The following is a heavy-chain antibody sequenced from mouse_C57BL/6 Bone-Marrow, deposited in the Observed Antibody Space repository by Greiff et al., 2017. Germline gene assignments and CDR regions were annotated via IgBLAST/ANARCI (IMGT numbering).Heavy chain of an antibody. V-gene: IGHV5-4*01. CDR3: ARQLGRFAY. Sequence: EVQLMESGGGLVKPGGSLKLSCAASGFTFSSYAMSWVRQTPEKRLEWVATISDGGSYTYYPDNVKGRFTISRDNAKNNLYLQMSHLKSEDTAMYYCARQLGRFAYWGQGTLVTVSA. CDR1: GFTFSSYA. J-gene: IGHJ3*01. D-gene: IGHD4-1*02. CDR2: ISDGGSYT.